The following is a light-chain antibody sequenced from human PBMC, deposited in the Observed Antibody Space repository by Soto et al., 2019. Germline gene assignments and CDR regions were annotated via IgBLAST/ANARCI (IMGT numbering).Light chain of an antibody. J-gene: IGKJ1*01. CDR3: QQYNRYPWT. CDR2: KAS. CDR1: QSISSW. Sequence: DIQMTQSPSTLSASVGDRVTITCRASQSISSWLAWYQQKPGKAPKLLIYKASSLESGVPSRFSGSGSGTEFTLTISSLQPDDFATYYCQQYNRYPWTFGHGTKVEIK. V-gene: IGKV1-5*03.